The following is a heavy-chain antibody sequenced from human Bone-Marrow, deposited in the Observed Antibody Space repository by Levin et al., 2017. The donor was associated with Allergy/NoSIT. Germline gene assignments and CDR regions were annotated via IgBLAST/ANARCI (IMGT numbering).Heavy chain of an antibody. CDR3: ARVGGNMRFNWFDP. CDR2: IKQDGSEK. Sequence: GGSLRLSCAASGFTFSSYWMSWVRQAPGKGLEWVANIKQDGSEKYYVDSVKGRFTISRDNAKNSLYLQMNSLRAEDTAVYYCARVGGNMRFNWFDPWGQGTLVTVSS. J-gene: IGHJ5*02. V-gene: IGHV3-7*01. D-gene: IGHD4-23*01. CDR1: GFTFSSYW.